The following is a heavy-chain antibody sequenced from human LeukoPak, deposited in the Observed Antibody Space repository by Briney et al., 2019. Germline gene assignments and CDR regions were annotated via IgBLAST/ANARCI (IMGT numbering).Heavy chain of an antibody. D-gene: IGHD6-19*01. CDR1: GFTFTNYA. CDR3: ARDKRNSNGWYATFDY. V-gene: IGHV3-64*01. J-gene: IGHJ4*01. CDR2: INSDGDGT. Sequence: GGSLRLSCAASGFTFTNYAMHWVRQAPGKGLEFVAAINSDGDGTYYGNSVKGRFTISRDTSKNTLFLQMDSLRPDDTSVYYCARDKRNSNGWYATFDYWGQGTFVTVSS.